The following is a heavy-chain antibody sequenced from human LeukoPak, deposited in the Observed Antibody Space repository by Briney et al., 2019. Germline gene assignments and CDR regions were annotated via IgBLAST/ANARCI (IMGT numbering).Heavy chain of an antibody. V-gene: IGHV4-38-2*02. J-gene: IGHJ4*02. Sequence: SETLSLTCTVSGYSISSGYYWGWIRQPPGKGLEWIGSIYHSGCTYYNPSLKSRVTISVDTSKNQFSLKLSSVTAADTAVYYCARYPRGGFLVPVTPLTNDYWGQGTLVTVSS. CDR2: IYHSGCT. CDR3: ARYPRGGFLVPVTPLTNDY. CDR1: GYSISSGYY. D-gene: IGHD2-15*01.